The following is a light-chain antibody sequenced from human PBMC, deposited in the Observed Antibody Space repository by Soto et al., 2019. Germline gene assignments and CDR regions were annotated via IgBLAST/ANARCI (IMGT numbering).Light chain of an antibody. CDR2: GAF. CDR1: QSVSSNY. V-gene: IGKV3-20*01. J-gene: IGKJ1*01. Sequence: EIVLTQSPSTLYSFPGDIASPCARASQSVSSNYLAWYQQKPGQAPRLLIYGAFKRATGIPDRFSGSGSGTDFTLTISRMEPEDFAVYCCQQYGSSPRTFGQGTKVDIK. CDR3: QQYGSSPRT.